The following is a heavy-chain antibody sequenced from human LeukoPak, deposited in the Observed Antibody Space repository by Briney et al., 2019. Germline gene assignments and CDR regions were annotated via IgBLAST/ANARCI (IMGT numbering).Heavy chain of an antibody. J-gene: IGHJ6*02. Sequence: SETLSPTCAVSGDSISSGGYSWSWIQQPPGKGLEWIGYIYHSGSTYYNPSLKSRVTISVDKSKNQFSLKLSSVTAADTAVYYCARDRSDAHPARMDVWGQGTTVTVSS. CDR3: ARDRSDAHPARMDV. D-gene: IGHD2-2*01. CDR2: IYHSGST. CDR1: GDSISSGGYS. V-gene: IGHV4-30-2*01.